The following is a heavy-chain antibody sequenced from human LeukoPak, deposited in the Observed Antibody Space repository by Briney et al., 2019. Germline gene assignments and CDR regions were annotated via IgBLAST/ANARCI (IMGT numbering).Heavy chain of an antibody. Sequence: GASVKVSCKVSGYTLTELSMHWVRQAPGKGLEWMGGFDPEDGETIYAQKFQGRVTMTEDTSTDTAYMELSSLRSEDTAVYYCATVPPGSRTYFRFDPWGQGTLVTVSS. CDR3: ATVPPGSRTYFRFDP. J-gene: IGHJ5*02. CDR1: GYTLTELS. D-gene: IGHD3-10*01. V-gene: IGHV1-24*01. CDR2: FDPEDGET.